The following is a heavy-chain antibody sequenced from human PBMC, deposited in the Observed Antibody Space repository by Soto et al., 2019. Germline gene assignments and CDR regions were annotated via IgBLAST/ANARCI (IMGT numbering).Heavy chain of an antibody. CDR1: GFPFSSFG. Sequence: GGSLRLSCEASGFPFSSFGIHWVRQAPGKGLEWLAIIWNDGSNEYYADSVKGRFTISRDNSKNTVYLQVSNLRAEDTAVYFCARDQTDSGDYSDSWGQGTLVTVSS. J-gene: IGHJ4*02. V-gene: IGHV3-33*01. D-gene: IGHD2-21*01. CDR3: ARDQTDSGDYSDS. CDR2: IWNDGSNE.